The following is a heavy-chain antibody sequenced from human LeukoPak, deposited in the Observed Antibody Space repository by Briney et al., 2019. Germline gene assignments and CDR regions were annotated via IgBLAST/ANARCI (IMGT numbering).Heavy chain of an antibody. J-gene: IGHJ5*02. CDR2: ISPNNGDT. CDR3: ARKALHSSYNWFDP. D-gene: IGHD1-26*01. Sequence: ASVKVSCKASGYTFTNYGITWVRQAPGQGLEWMGWISPNNGDTNYAQKFQGRVTMTTDTSTSTAYMEVRTLRSDDTAVYYCARKALHSSYNWFDPWGQGTLVTVSS. CDR1: GYTFTNYG. V-gene: IGHV1-18*01.